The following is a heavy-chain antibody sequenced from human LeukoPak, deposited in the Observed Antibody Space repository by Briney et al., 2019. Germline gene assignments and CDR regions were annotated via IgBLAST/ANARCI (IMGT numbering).Heavy chain of an antibody. CDR3: ARDGPAAAGPKEAFDI. Sequence: GGSLRLSCAASGFTFSSYAMSWVRQAPGKGLEWVSAISGSGGSTYYADSVKGRFTISRDNAKNLLYLQMDSLRVEDTAVYYCARDGPAAAGPKEAFDIRGQGTMVTVSS. CDR1: GFTFSSYA. CDR2: ISGSGGST. J-gene: IGHJ3*02. D-gene: IGHD6-13*01. V-gene: IGHV3-23*01.